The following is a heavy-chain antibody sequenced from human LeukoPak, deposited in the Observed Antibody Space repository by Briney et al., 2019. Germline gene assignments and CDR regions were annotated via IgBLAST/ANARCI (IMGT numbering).Heavy chain of an antibody. Sequence: ASETLSLTCTVSGGSISSYYWRWIRQPPAKGLEWIGYIYYSGSTNYNHPLKSRVTISVDTSKNQFSLKLSSVTAADTAVYYCARGMYYYDSSGYYYDPSEYFQHWGQGTLVTVSS. CDR3: ARGMYYYDSSGYYYDPSEYFQH. CDR1: GGSISSYY. J-gene: IGHJ1*01. CDR2: IYYSGST. D-gene: IGHD3-22*01. V-gene: IGHV4-59*01.